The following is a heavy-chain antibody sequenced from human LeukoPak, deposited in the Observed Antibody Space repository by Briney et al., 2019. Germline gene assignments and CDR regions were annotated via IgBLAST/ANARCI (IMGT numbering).Heavy chain of an antibody. CDR1: GGSISSYY. CDR3: ARDTIFGVNNWFDP. Sequence: SETLSLTCTVSGGSISSYYLSWIRQPPGKGLEWIGYIYYSGSTNYNPSLKSRVAISVDTSKNQFSLKLSSVTAADTAVYYCARDTIFGVNNWFDPWGQGTLVTVSS. CDR2: IYYSGST. J-gene: IGHJ5*02. D-gene: IGHD3-3*01. V-gene: IGHV4-59*01.